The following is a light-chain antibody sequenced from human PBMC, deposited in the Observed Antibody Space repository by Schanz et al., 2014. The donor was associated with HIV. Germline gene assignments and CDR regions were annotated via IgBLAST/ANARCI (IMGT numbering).Light chain of an antibody. CDR3: GTWDDSLKGWV. CDR1: SSNIGSVYD. CDR2: ANS. J-gene: IGLJ3*02. Sequence: QSVLTQPPSVSGAPGQRVTISCTGSSSNIGSVYDVHWYQQLPGTAPKHLIFANSDRPSGVPDRFSGSESGTSASLAISGLQSEDEADYYCGTWDDSLKGWVFGGGTKLTVL. V-gene: IGLV1-40*01.